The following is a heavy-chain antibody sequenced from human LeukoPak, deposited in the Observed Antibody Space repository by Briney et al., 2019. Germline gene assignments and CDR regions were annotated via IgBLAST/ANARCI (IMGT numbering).Heavy chain of an antibody. CDR3: AKATSIVATPLIDY. CDR2: MGSDANNE. CDR1: GFTFNNYG. J-gene: IGHJ4*02. V-gene: IGHV3-30*02. D-gene: IGHD5-12*01. Sequence: GGSLRLSCAASGFTFNNYGMHWVRQAPGKGLEWVAFMGSDANNEDYAESVKGRFTISRDKSKNTLYLQMNSLRAEDTAVYYCAKATSIVATPLIDYWGQGILVTVSS.